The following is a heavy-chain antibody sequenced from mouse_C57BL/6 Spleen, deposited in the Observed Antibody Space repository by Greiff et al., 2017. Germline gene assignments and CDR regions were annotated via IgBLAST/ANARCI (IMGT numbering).Heavy chain of an antibody. D-gene: IGHD1-1*01. J-gene: IGHJ1*03. CDR3: ARKKESGSSPHWYFDV. CDR2: IDPSDSYT. Sequence: VQLQQPGAELVKPGASVKLSCKASGYTFTSYWMQWVKQRPGQGLEWIGEIDPSDSYTNYNQKFKGKATLTVDTSSSTAYMQLSSLTSEDSAVYYCARKKESGSSPHWYFDVWGTGTTVTVSS. V-gene: IGHV1-50*01. CDR1: GYTFTSYW.